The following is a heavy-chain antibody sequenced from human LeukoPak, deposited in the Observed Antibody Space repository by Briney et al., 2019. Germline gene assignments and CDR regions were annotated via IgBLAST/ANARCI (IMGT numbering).Heavy chain of an antibody. Sequence: SQTLSLTCTVSGGAITSGGYSWNWIPQPPGEGLEWIGCIYDRGPTYYNPSLKSRITISVDRPKNQFFLNVTSVTAADTAVYYCARSRQGSGLLNYWGQGNLVAVSS. CDR1: GGAITSGGYS. CDR3: ARSRQGSGLLNY. D-gene: IGHD3-10*01. V-gene: IGHV4-30-2*01. CDR2: IYDRGPT. J-gene: IGHJ4*02.